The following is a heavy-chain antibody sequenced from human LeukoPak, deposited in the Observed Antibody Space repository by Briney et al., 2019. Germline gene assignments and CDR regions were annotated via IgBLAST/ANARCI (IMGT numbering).Heavy chain of an antibody. Sequence: SQTLSLTCAISGDSFSSKSAAWNWIRQSPSRGLEWLGRTYYRSRWYNDYAESVKSRITINPDTSKNQFSLQLNSVTPEDTAVYYCARFLSTTWFLNWFDPWGQGTRVTVSS. CDR3: ARFLSTTWFLNWFDP. CDR2: TYYRSRWYN. D-gene: IGHD6-13*01. V-gene: IGHV6-1*01. CDR1: GDSFSSKSAA. J-gene: IGHJ5*02.